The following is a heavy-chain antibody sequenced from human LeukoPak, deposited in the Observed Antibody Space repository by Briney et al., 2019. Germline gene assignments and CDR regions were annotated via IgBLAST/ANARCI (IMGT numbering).Heavy chain of an antibody. CDR2: GSERGGT. CDR3: AKNGQNGFSFDP. D-gene: IGHD1-1*01. CDR1: GGSISSYY. V-gene: IGHV4-34*01. J-gene: IGHJ5*02. Sequence: SETLSLTCTVSGGSISSYYWSWIRQPPGKGLEWIGEGSERGGTKFNPSLKGRVAISADTSKNQFSLQLYSVTAADTADYYCAKNGQNGFSFDPWGQGTLVIVSS.